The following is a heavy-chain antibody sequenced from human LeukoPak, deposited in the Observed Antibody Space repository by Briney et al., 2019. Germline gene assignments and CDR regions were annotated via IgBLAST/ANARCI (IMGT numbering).Heavy chain of an antibody. J-gene: IGHJ4*02. CDR1: GFTFSSYS. D-gene: IGHD4-17*01. Sequence: GGSLRLSCASSGFTFSSYSMNWARQAPGKGLEWVSSISSSSSYIYYADSVKGRFTISRDNAKNSLYLQINSLRAEDTAVYYCARVKGAYGDSPFDYWGQGTLVTVSS. CDR2: ISSSSSYI. CDR3: ARVKGAYGDSPFDY. V-gene: IGHV3-21*01.